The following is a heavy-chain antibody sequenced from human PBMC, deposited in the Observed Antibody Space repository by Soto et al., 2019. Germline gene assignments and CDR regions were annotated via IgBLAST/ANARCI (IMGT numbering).Heavy chain of an antibody. Sequence: PSQTLSLTCAISGDSVSSNSAAWNWIRQSPSRGLEWLGRTYYRSKWYNDYAVSVKSRITINPDTSKNQFSLQLNSVTPEDTAVYYCARSMLDFWSGYYPHTYYYYYMDVWGKGTTVTVSS. CDR1: GDSVSSNSAA. D-gene: IGHD3-3*01. CDR2: TYYRSKWYN. V-gene: IGHV6-1*01. J-gene: IGHJ6*03. CDR3: ARSMLDFWSGYYPHTYYYYYMDV.